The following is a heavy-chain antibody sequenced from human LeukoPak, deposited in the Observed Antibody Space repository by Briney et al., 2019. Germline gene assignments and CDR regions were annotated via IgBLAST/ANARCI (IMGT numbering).Heavy chain of an antibody. CDR1: GFTFSSYD. CDR3: AKRNGF. V-gene: IGHV3-30*18. J-gene: IGHJ4*02. Sequence: PGGSLRLSCAASGFTFSSYDMHWVRQAPGKGLEWVAIISYDGNNKYYADSVKGRFTISRDNSKNTLYLQMNTLRVEDTAVYYCAKRNGFWGQRTLVTVSS. CDR2: ISYDGNNK. D-gene: IGHD1-1*01.